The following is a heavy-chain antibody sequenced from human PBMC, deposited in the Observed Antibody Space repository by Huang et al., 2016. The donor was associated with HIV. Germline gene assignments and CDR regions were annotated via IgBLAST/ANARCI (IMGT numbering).Heavy chain of an antibody. CDR3: ASASIAARRWFDP. D-gene: IGHD6-6*01. CDR2: IYYSVRT. V-gene: IGHV4-59*01. J-gene: IGHJ5*02. Sequence: QVQLQESGPGLVKPSETLSLTCTVSGGSMSSYYWSWIRQPPGKGLEWIGYIYYSVRTNYNPSLKNRVTISVDTSKNQFSLRLRSVTAADTAVYYCASASIAARRWFDPWGQGSLVTVSS. CDR1: GGSMSSYY.